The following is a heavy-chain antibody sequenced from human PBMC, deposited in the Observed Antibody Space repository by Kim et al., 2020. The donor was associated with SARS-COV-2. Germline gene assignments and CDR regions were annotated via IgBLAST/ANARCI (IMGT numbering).Heavy chain of an antibody. D-gene: IGHD4-17*01. Sequence: GGSLRLSCAASGFTFSSYGMHWVRQAPGKGLEWVAVIWYDGSNKYYADSVKGRFTISRDNSKNTLYLQMNSLRAEDTAVYYCAKDGFLDYGDAFRPYYGMDVWGQGTTVTVSS. CDR2: IWYDGSNK. V-gene: IGHV3-33*06. J-gene: IGHJ6*02. CDR1: GFTFSSYG. CDR3: AKDGFLDYGDAFRPYYGMDV.